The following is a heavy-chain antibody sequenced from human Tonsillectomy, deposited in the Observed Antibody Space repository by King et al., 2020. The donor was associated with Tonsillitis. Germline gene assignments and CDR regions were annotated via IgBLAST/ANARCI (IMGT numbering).Heavy chain of an antibody. J-gene: IGHJ2*01. D-gene: IGHD6-19*01. V-gene: IGHV3-64D*06. CDR2: INSDGGNT. Sequence: VQLVESGGGLVQPGGSLRLSCSASGFTFSSHYMHWVRQAPGKRLEYVSAINSDGGNTYYADSVKGRFTISRDNSKNTLYLQMSSLRPEDTAVYYCVKRVLSHGSGWAKWYFDLWGRGTLVTVSS. CDR1: GFTFSSHY. CDR3: VKRVLSHGSGWAKWYFDL.